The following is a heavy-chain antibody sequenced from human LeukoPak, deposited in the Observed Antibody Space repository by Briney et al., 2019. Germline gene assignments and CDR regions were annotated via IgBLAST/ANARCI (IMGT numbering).Heavy chain of an antibody. CDR1: GFTFSSYA. D-gene: IGHD2-15*01. CDR2: ISYDGNNK. V-gene: IGHV3-30-3*01. Sequence: GRSLRLSCAASGFTFSSYAMHWVRQAPGKGLEWVAVISYDGNNKYYADSVKGRFTVSRDNSKNTLYLQMNSLRTEDTAVYYCARARYCSGGSCSTHLDYWGQGTLVTVSS. CDR3: ARARYCSGGSCSTHLDY. J-gene: IGHJ4*02.